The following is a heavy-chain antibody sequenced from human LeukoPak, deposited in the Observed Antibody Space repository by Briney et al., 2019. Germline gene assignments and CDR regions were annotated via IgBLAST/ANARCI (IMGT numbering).Heavy chain of an antibody. Sequence: PSETLSLTCGVYGGSFSGYYWSWIRQPPGKGLEWIGEINHSGSTNYNPSLKSRVTISVDTSKNQFSLKLSSVTAADTAVYYCARGDCSSTSCYVYFDYWGQGTLVTVSS. CDR1: GGSFSGYY. J-gene: IGHJ4*02. CDR2: INHSGST. V-gene: IGHV4-34*01. CDR3: ARGDCSSTSCYVYFDY. D-gene: IGHD2-2*01.